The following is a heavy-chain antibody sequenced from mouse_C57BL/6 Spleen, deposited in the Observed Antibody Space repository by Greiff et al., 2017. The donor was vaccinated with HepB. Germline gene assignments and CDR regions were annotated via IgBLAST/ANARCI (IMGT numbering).Heavy chain of an antibody. CDR3: TRGYYDYDGRD. Sequence: QVQLQQSGAELVRPGASVTLSCKASGYTFTDYEMHWVKQTPVHGLEWIGAIDPETGGTAYNQKFKGKAILTADKSSSTAYMELRSLTSEDSAVYYCTRGYYDYDGRDWGQGTTLTVSS. CDR2: IDPETGGT. J-gene: IGHJ2*01. D-gene: IGHD2-4*01. V-gene: IGHV1-15*01. CDR1: GYTFTDYE.